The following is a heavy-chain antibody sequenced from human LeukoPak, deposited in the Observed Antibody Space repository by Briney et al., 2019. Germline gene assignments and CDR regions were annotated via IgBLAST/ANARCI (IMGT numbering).Heavy chain of an antibody. CDR2: INQDGSEK. J-gene: IGHJ4*02. V-gene: IGHV3-7*03. D-gene: IGHD2/OR15-2a*01. CDR3: AKGPLLWD. CDR1: GFTFSSYW. Sequence: GGSLRLSCAASGFTFSSYWMVWVRQAPGKGLEWVANINQDGSEKNYVDSVKGRFTISRDNSKNTLYLQMNSLRAEDTAVYYCAKGPLLWDWGQGTLVTVSS.